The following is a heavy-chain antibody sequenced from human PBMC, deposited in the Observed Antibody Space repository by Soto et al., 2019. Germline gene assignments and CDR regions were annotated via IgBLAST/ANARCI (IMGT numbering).Heavy chain of an antibody. CDR2: ISYDGSNQ. J-gene: IGHJ3*02. CDR1: GFIFSTYG. D-gene: IGHD2-8*02. Sequence: QVQLVESGGGVVQPGRSLRLSCAASGFIFSTYGMHWVRQAPGKGLEWVAVISYDGSNQYYEDSVTGRFTISRDNSKNTLYLQMNSLLVEYTAVYYCAIAWSGSHGALDMWGQGTMVTVSA. V-gene: IGHV3-30*03. CDR3: AIAWSGSHGALDM.